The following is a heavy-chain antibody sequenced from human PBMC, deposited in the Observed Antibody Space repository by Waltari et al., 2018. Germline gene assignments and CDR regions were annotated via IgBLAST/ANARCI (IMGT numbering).Heavy chain of an antibody. CDR2: VCHSGNI. CDR3: ARDHWFECDP. CDR1: GYSISSDYC. V-gene: IGHV4-38-2*02. D-gene: IGHD3-10*01. J-gene: IGHJ5*02. Sequence: QVQLQESRPALATPSAASSPTCAASGYSISSDYCGGWIRQPPGQGLEGIGSVCHSGNISYHPSLRSRVPLAANPATNEVALKRSSVTAADTAVYNCARDHWFECDPGGEGTLVTVSS.